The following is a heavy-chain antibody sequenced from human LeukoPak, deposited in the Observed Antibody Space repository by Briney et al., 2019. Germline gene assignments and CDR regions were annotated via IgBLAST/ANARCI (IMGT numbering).Heavy chain of an antibody. J-gene: IGHJ4*02. CDR2: IKGDGSGP. CDR1: GFAFRNYW. CDR3: AKALVADFFDY. D-gene: IGHD5-12*01. Sequence: PGGSLRLSCAASGFAFRNYWMHWVRQAPGKGLVWVSRIKGDGSGPIYADSVKGRFTISRDNSKNTLYLQMNSLRAEDTAVYYCAKALVADFFDYWGQGTLVTVSS. V-gene: IGHV3-74*01.